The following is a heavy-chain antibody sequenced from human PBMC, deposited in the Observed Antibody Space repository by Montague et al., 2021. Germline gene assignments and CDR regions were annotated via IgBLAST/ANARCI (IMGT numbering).Heavy chain of an antibody. CDR1: GVSINNNSFF. D-gene: IGHD4-23*01. V-gene: IGHV4-39*01. CDR2: VYDSGRT. J-gene: IGHJ6*02. CDR3: VVTPSLYYHGMDV. Sequence: SETLSLTCTVSGVSINNNSFFWAWIRQTPGKGLEWIGSVYDSGRTHYNPSLKSRVTIFVDTSKNQFSLKLSSVTAADTAVYYGVVTPSLYYHGMDVWGQGTTVNVSS.